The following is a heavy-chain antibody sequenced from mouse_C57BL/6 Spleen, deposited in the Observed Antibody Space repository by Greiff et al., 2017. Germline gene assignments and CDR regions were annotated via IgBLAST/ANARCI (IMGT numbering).Heavy chain of an antibody. CDR2: INPSNGGT. Sequence: QVQLQQPGTELVKPGASVKLSCKASGYTFTSYWMHWVKQRPGQGLEWIGNINPSNGGTNYNEKFKSKATLAVDKSSSTAYMQLSSLTSEDSAVYYCARHDGYYVGAMDYWGQGTSVTVSS. V-gene: IGHV1-53*01. CDR3: ARHDGYYVGAMDY. D-gene: IGHD2-3*01. CDR1: GYTFTSYW. J-gene: IGHJ4*01.